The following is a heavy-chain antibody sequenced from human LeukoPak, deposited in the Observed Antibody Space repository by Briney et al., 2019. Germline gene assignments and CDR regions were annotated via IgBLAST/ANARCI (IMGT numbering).Heavy chain of an antibody. J-gene: IGHJ4*02. CDR1: GFPFSSYW. CDR2: IKRDGSEK. D-gene: IGHD6-19*01. CDR3: ASLLVAGVACVDY. V-gene: IGHV3-7*03. Sequence: QPGGSLRLSCVASGFPFSSYWMTWVRQAPGKGLEWVANIKRDGSEKHYVDSVKGRFTISRDNAKNSMFLQMNSLRAEDTAVYYCASLLVAGVACVDYWGQGTLVTVSS.